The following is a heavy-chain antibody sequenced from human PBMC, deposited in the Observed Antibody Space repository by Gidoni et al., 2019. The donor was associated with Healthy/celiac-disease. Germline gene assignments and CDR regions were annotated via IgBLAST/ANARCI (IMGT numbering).Heavy chain of an antibody. CDR3: ARGLTVSLLLGY. CDR1: GYTFTSYA. Sequence: QVQLVQSGAEVKKPGASVTVSCKASGYTFTSYAMHWVRQAPGQRLEWMGWINAGNGNTKYSQKFQGRVTITRDTSASTAYMELSSLRSEDTAVYYCARGLTVSLLLGYWGQGTLVTVSS. CDR2: INAGNGNT. J-gene: IGHJ4*02. D-gene: IGHD2-8*02. V-gene: IGHV1-3*01.